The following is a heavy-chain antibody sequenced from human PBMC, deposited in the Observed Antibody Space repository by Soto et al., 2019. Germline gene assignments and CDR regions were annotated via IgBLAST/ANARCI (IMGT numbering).Heavy chain of an antibody. CDR2: IYWNDDK. D-gene: IGHD3-9*01. CDR1: GFSLGTSGVG. CDR3: AHMPSILTGYYYYGMDV. J-gene: IGHJ6*02. Sequence: SGPTLVNPTQTLTLTCTFSGFSLGTSGVGVGWIRQPPGKALEWLALIYWNDDKRYSPSLKSRLTITKDTSKNQVVLTMTNMDPVDTATYYCAHMPSILTGYYYYGMDVWGQGTTVTVSS. V-gene: IGHV2-5*01.